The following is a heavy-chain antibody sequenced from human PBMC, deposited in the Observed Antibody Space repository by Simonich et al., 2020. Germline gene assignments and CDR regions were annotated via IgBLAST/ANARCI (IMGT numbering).Heavy chain of an antibody. D-gene: IGHD3-9*01. CDR2: IKPDGSEK. Sequence: EVQLVESGGGLVQPGGSLRLSCAASGFTFSSYWMSWVRQAPGKGMGWVANIKPDGSEKYYVDSGKGRFTISRDNAKNSLYLQMNSLRAEDTAVYYCACLGTGDAFDIWGQGTMVTVSS. J-gene: IGHJ3*02. V-gene: IGHV3-7*01. CDR3: ACLGTGDAFDI. CDR1: GFTFSSYW.